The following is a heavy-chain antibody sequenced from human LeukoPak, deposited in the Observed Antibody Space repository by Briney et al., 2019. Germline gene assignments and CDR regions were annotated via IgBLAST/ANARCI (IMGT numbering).Heavy chain of an antibody. CDR2: IKSKTDGGTT. J-gene: IGHJ4*02. CDR3: TTGPLGATPKARYFDY. Sequence: PGGSLRLSCAASGFTFSSYAMSWVRQAPGKGLEWVGRIKSKTDGGTTDYAAPVKGRFTISRDDSKNTLYLQMNSLKTEDTAVYYCTTGPLGATPKARYFDYWGQGTLVTVSS. V-gene: IGHV3-15*01. D-gene: IGHD1-26*01. CDR1: GFTFSSYA.